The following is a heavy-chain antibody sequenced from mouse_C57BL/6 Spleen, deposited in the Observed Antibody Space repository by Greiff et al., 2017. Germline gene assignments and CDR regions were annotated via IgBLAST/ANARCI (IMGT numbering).Heavy chain of an antibody. CDR1: GYTFTSYW. Sequence: QVQLQQPGAELVKPGASVKLSCKASGYTFTSYWMHWVKQRPGQGLEWIGMIHPNSGSTNYNEKFKSKATLTVDKSSSTAYMQLSSLTSEDSAVYYCARSPYYYGSSWDYWGQGTTLTVSS. CDR2: IHPNSGST. J-gene: IGHJ2*01. D-gene: IGHD1-1*01. V-gene: IGHV1-64*01. CDR3: ARSPYYYGSSWDY.